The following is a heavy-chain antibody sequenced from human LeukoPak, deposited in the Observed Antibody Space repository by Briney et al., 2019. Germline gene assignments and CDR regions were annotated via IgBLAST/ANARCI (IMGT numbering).Heavy chain of an antibody. CDR3: ASTGLGYGANPSFD. CDR1: GYTFTSYD. Sequence: ASVKVSCKASGYTFTSYDINWVRQATGQGLEWVGWMNPNSGNTGYAQKFQGRVTMTRNTSISTAYMELSSLRSEDTAVDYCASTGLGYGANPSFDWGQGTLVTVSS. D-gene: IGHD4-23*01. J-gene: IGHJ4*02. CDR2: MNPNSGNT. V-gene: IGHV1-8*01.